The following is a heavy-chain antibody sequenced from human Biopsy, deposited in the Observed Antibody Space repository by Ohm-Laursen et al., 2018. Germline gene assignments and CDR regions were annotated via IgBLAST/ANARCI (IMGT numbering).Heavy chain of an antibody. CDR2: ISNSGTT. Sequence: TLSLTCTLSGASVRSHFLTWIRQPPGKGLQWIGSISNSGTTKSSSSLKSRVNISLHTSKNQLSLKLTSVTAADTAVYYCARLSTLFGVADFTDDWGQGTLVTVSS. CDR3: ARLSTLFGVADFTDD. J-gene: IGHJ4*02. V-gene: IGHV4-59*08. CDR1: GASVRSHF. D-gene: IGHD3-3*01.